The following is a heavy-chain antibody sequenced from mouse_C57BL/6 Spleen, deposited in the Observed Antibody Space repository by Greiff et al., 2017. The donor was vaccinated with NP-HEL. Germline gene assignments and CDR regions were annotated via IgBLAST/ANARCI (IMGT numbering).Heavy chain of an antibody. Sequence: VKLVESGPGLVAPSQSLSITCTVSGFSLTSYAISWVRQPPGKGLEWLGVIWTGGGTKYNSALKSRLSISKDNSKSQVFLKMNSLQTDDTARYYCARKDYGYWYFDVWGTGTTVTVSS. CDR1: GFSLTSYA. CDR2: IWTGGGT. D-gene: IGHD1-1*02. V-gene: IGHV2-9-1*01. J-gene: IGHJ1*03. CDR3: ARKDYGYWYFDV.